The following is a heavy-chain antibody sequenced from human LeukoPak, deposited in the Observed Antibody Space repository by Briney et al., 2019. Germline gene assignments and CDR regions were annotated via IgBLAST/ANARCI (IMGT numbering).Heavy chain of an antibody. CDR1: GGSFSGYY. V-gene: IGHV4-34*01. J-gene: IGHJ4*02. Sequence: SETLSLTCAVYGGSFSGYYWSWIRQPPGKGLEWIGEINHSGSTNYNPSLKSRVTISVDTSKNQFSLKLSSVTAADTAVYYCASEVDRMAFDYWGQGTLVTASS. CDR3: ASEVDRMAFDY. CDR2: INHSGST. D-gene: IGHD1-26*01.